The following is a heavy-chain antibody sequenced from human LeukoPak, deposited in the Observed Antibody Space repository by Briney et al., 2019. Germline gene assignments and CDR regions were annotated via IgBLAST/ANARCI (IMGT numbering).Heavy chain of an antibody. Sequence: SGPTLVNPTQPLTLTCTFSGFSLSTSRVGVGWIRQPPAKSLEWHALLYGDDTKGYSQSLKSRLAITKDTSKNQVVLTMTNMDAVDTGTYFCAHSHILSPSGGGYVDYWGQGTKVTVS. CDR1: GFSLSTSRVG. V-gene: IGHV2-5*02. CDR3: AHSHILSPSGGGYVDY. J-gene: IGHJ4*02. CDR2: LYGDDTK. D-gene: IGHD3-16*01.